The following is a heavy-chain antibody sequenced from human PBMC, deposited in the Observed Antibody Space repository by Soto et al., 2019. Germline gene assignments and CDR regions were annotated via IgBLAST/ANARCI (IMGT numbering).Heavy chain of an antibody. V-gene: IGHV4-38-2*02. D-gene: IGHD6-13*01. CDR1: GYSISSGSY. CDR2: IYHGGTT. J-gene: IGHJ4*02. CDR3: ARHPPKSYYSSSWFFEY. Sequence: SETLSLTCTVSGYSISSGSYCGWIRQPPGKGPEWIASIYHGGTTFDNPSLKSRITISVDTSKNQFSLKLRSVTAADTAVYYCARHPPKSYYSSSWFFEYWGQGTMVTVSS.